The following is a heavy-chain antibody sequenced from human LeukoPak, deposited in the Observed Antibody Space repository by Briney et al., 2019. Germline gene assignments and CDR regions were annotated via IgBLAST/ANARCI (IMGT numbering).Heavy chain of an antibody. D-gene: IGHD6-6*01. CDR1: GFTFSSYS. Sequence: GGSLRLSCAASGFTFSSYSMNWVRQAPGKGLEWVSYISSSSTIYYADSVKGRFTISRDNAKNSLYLQMNSLRAEDTAVYYCARDVQAGYWGQGTLVTVSS. CDR3: ARDVQAGY. V-gene: IGHV3-48*01. J-gene: IGHJ4*02. CDR2: ISSSSTI.